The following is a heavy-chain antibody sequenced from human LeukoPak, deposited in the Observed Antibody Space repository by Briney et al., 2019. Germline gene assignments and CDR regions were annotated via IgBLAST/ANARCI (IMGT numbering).Heavy chain of an antibody. V-gene: IGHV3-11*04. CDR1: GFTFSDYN. J-gene: IGHJ4*02. CDR2: ISRSGSTK. Sequence: PGGSLRLSYAASGFTFSDYNMRWIRQAPGKGLEWVSSISRSGSTKYYADSVKGRFTISRDNAKNSLFLQMNSLRAEDTAVYYCAGGDRYFDWPLDYWGQGTLVTVSS. CDR3: AGGDRYFDWPLDY. D-gene: IGHD3-9*01.